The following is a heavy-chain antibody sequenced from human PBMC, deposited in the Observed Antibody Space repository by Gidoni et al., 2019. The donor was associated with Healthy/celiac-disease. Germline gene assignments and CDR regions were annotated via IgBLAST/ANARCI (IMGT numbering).Heavy chain of an antibody. CDR2: ISGSGGST. CDR3: AKGYSSGWYLSAGIDY. V-gene: IGHV3-23*01. CDR1: GFTFSSYA. Sequence: EVQLLESGGGLVQPGGSLRLSCAASGFTFSSYAMSWVRQEPGKGLEWVSAISGSGGSTYYADSVKGRFTISRDNSKNTLYLQMNSLRAEDTAVYYCAKGYSSGWYLSAGIDYWGQGTLVTVSS. D-gene: IGHD6-19*01. J-gene: IGHJ4*02.